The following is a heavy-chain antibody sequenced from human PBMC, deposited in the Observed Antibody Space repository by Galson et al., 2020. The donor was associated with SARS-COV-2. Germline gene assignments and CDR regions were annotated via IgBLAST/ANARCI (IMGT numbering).Heavy chain of an antibody. CDR2: ISGRSAYT. V-gene: IGHV3-23*01. J-gene: IGHJ6*02. D-gene: IGHD1-26*01. CDR3: AKGVGGAYFYYHGMDV. CDR1: GFSFRSYA. Sequence: LSLTCAASGFSFRSYAMNWVRQAPGKGLEWVSSISGRSAYTYYADSVKGRFTISRDNSKDTLYLEMTSLRAADTATYYCAKGVGGAYFYYHGMDVWGQGTTVTVSS.